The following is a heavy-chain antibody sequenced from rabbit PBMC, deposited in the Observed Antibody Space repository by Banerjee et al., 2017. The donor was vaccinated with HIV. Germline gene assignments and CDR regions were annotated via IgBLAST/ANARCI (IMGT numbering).Heavy chain of an antibody. D-gene: IGHD1-1*01. CDR3: ARGTYASV. CDR1: GFSFSSSYY. J-gene: IGHJ4*01. CDR2: IGAGSSGNT. V-gene: IGHV1S40*01. Sequence: QSLEESGGDLVKPGGSLTLTCTASGFSFSSSYYMCWVRQAPGKGLEWIACIGAGSSGNTYYASWAKGRFTISKTSSTTVTLQMTSLTAADTATYFCARGTYASVWGPGTLVTVS.